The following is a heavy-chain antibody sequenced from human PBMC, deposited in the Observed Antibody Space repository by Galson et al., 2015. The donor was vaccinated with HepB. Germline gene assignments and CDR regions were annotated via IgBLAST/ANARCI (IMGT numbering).Heavy chain of an antibody. V-gene: IGHV3-23*01. Sequence: SLRLSCAASGFTFSGYAMSWVRQAPGKGLEWVSAISGSGSTTFYADSVEGRFTVSRDNSKDTLYLQLNILRAEDTAVYYCAKEFRLDDSTGYYHDAFDVWGQGTMVTVSS. CDR2: ISGSGSTT. CDR1: GFTFSGYA. D-gene: IGHD3-22*01. CDR3: AKEFRLDDSTGYYHDAFDV. J-gene: IGHJ3*01.